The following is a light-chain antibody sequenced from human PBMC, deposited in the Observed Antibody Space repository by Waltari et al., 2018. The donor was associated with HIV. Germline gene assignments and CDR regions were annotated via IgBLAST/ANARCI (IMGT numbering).Light chain of an antibody. CDR2: GAS. J-gene: IGKJ1*01. Sequence: EIVFTQSPGTLSLSPGESATISCTASQSVSSSYLAWYQQKPGQAPSLLIYGASSRATGIPDRFSGSGSGTDFTLTISRLEPEDFAVYYCQQYGSSPRTFGQGTKVEIK. V-gene: IGKV3-20*01. CDR1: QSVSSSY. CDR3: QQYGSSPRT.